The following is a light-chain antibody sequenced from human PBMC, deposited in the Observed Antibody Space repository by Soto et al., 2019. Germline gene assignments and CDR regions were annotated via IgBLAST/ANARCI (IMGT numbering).Light chain of an antibody. CDR2: DAS. V-gene: IGKV3-20*01. Sequence: EIVLTQSPGTLSLSPGEIATLSFSASQSISSTYLTWYHQKPGQAPRLLIYDASRRATGIPDRFSGSGSGTDFSLTISRLEPEDFAVYYCQHYDSARWTFGLGTKVDIK. J-gene: IGKJ1*01. CDR3: QHYDSARWT. CDR1: QSISSTY.